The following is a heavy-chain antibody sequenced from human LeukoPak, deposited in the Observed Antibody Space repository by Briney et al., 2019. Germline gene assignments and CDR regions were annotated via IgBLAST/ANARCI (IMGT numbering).Heavy chain of an antibody. Sequence: SETLSLTSAVYGGSFSGYYWSWIRQPPGKGLEWIGEINHSGRTNYNPSLKSRVTISVDTSKNQFSLKLSSVTAADTAVYYCARAYGSGSYWPIDYWGQGTLVTVSS. CDR2: INHSGRT. V-gene: IGHV4-34*01. CDR1: GGSFSGYY. D-gene: IGHD3-10*01. J-gene: IGHJ4*02. CDR3: ARAYGSGSYWPIDY.